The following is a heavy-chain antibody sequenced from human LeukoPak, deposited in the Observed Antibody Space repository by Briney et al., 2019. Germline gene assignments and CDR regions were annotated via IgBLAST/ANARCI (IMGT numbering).Heavy chain of an antibody. CDR2: ISGSGGSA. D-gene: IGHD6-19*01. CDR1: GFTFRTYA. CDR3: ARGYSGFVERDY. J-gene: IGHJ4*02. Sequence: SGGSLRLSCAASGFTFRTYAMTWVRKAPGKGREWVSAISGSGGSAFYADSVKGRFTISRDNSKNTLYLQMSSLRAEDTAVYYCARGYSGFVERDYWGQGTLVTVSS. V-gene: IGHV3-23*01.